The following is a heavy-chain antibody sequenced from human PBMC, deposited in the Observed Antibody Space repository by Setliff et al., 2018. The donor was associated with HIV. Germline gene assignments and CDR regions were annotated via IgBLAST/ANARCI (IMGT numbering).Heavy chain of an antibody. Sequence: PSETLSLTCTVSGGSINSGSYYWNWIRQPAGKGLEWIGHIYASGSTNYNPSLKSRVTLSLDNSKNQFSLKLTSVTAADTAVYYCARDIWAYGLMGSWGQGTLVTVSS. CDR2: IYASGST. CDR3: ARDIWAYGLMGS. V-gene: IGHV4-61*09. CDR1: GGSINSGSYY. D-gene: IGHD4-17*01. J-gene: IGHJ5*02.